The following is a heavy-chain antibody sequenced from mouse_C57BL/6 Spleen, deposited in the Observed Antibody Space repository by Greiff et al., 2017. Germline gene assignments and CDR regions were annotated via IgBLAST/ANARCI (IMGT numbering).Heavy chain of an antibody. D-gene: IGHD2-2*01. J-gene: IGHJ2*01. CDR3: SRTGYDNYFDY. CDR1: GYAFSGSW. V-gene: IGHV1-82*01. Sequence: QVKLQQSGPELVKPGASVKISCKASGYAFSGSWMNWVKQRPGKGLEWIGRIYPGAGDTNYNGKFKGKATLTADKSSSTAYMQLSSLTSEDAAVYFYSRTGYDNYFDYWGQGTTLTVSS. CDR2: IYPGAGDT.